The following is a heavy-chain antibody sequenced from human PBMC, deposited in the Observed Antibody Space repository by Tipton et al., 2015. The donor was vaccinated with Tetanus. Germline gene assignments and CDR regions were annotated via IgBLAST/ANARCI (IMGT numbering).Heavy chain of an antibody. J-gene: IGHJ4*02. D-gene: IGHD2-15*01. V-gene: IGHV1-2*02. CDR3: VRPDRYCSGGSCYLALDY. Sequence: QVQLVQSGAEVKKPGASVRVSCKASGYTFTDYYIHWVRQTPRQGLEWLGWIKPSSGATKYAQMFQGRVTLTRDTSISTAYMELSSLTSDDTAVYYCVRPDRYCSGGSCYLALDYWGQGTLITVSS. CDR2: IKPSSGAT. CDR1: GYTFTDYY.